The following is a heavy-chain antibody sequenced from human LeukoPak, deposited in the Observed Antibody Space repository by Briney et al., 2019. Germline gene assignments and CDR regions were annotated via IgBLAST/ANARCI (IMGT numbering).Heavy chain of an antibody. CDR1: GYNFATYG. CDR2: IAPYNDNA. D-gene: IGHD2/OR15-2a*01. CDR3: TRDPRHKYGNFDN. V-gene: IGHV1-18*01. Sequence: GPSVTLSCKASGYNFATYGISWVRHAPGQGLEWMGWIAPYNDNANSAQKFQGRLSMTADTSTSTASMELRSLRSDDTAVYYCTRDPRHKYGNFDNWGQGTLVTVSS. J-gene: IGHJ4*02.